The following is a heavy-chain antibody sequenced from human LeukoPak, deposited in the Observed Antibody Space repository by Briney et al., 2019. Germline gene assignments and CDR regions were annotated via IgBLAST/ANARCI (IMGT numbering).Heavy chain of an antibody. J-gene: IGHJ4*02. CDR1: GFTFSSYA. CDR3: AKNGPHLYYDSSGYYYFDY. V-gene: IGHV3-23*01. D-gene: IGHD3-22*01. CDR2: ISGSGGST. Sequence: GGSLRLSCAASGFTFSSYAMSWVRQAPGKGLEWVSAISGSGGSTYYADSVKGRFTISRDNSKNTLYLQTNSLRAEDTAVYYCAKNGPHLYYDSSGYYYFDYWGQGTLVTVSS.